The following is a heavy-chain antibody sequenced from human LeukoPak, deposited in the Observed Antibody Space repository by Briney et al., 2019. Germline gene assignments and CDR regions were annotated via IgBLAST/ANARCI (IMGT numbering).Heavy chain of an antibody. D-gene: IGHD6-13*01. V-gene: IGHV3-23*01. Sequence: HAGGSLRLSCAASGFTFSSYAMSWVRQAPGKGLEWVSAISGSGGSTYYADSVKGRFTISRDNSKNTLYLQMNSLRAEDTAVYYCAKDQVGAAAGTFDYWGQGTLVTVSS. CDR1: GFTFSSYA. J-gene: IGHJ4*02. CDR3: AKDQVGAAAGTFDY. CDR2: ISGSGGST.